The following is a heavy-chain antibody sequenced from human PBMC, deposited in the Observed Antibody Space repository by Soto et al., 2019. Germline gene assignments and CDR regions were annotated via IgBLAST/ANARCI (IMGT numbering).Heavy chain of an antibody. V-gene: IGHV3-30*18. CDR2: ISDGGGAK. Sequence: PGGSLRLSCAASGFTFSSYGMQWVRQAPGKGLEWVAVISDGGGAKNYAESVKGRFTISRDNFRNPLFLQLDSLRVEDTAVYYWAKESRAQTARELDYWGQGTRVTVSS. D-gene: IGHD6-13*01. CDR3: AKESRAQTARELDY. J-gene: IGHJ4*02. CDR1: GFTFSSYG.